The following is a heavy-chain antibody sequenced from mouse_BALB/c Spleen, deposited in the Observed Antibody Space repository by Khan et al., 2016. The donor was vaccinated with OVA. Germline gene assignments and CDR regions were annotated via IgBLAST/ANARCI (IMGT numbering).Heavy chain of an antibody. CDR3: ARKDAMNY. J-gene: IGHJ4*01. V-gene: IGHV9-2-1*01. CDR2: INTETGEP. CDR1: GYTFTDYS. Sequence: QIQLVQSGPELKKPGETVKISCKASGYTFTDYSMHWVKQAPGKGLKWMGWINTETGEPTYADAFKGRFAFSLETSASTAYLQINNLKNEDTATYFCARKDAMNYWGQGTSVTVSS.